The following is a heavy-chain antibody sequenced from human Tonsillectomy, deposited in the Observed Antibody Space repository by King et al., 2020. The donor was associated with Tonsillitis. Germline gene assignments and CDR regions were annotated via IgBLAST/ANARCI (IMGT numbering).Heavy chain of an antibody. CDR3: AGVRRITIFGVVPPGFDP. Sequence: VQLQESGPGLVKPSETLSLTCTVSGGSVSSGSYYWSWIRQPPGKGLEWIGYIYYSGSTNYNPSLKSRVTISVDTSKNQFSLKLSSVTAADTAVYYCAGVRRITIFGVVPPGFDPWGQGTLVTVSS. D-gene: IGHD3-3*01. V-gene: IGHV4-61*01. CDR1: GGSVSSGSYY. J-gene: IGHJ5*02. CDR2: IYYSGST.